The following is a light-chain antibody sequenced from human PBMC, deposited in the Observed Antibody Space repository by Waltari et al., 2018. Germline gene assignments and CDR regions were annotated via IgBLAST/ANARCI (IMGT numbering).Light chain of an antibody. CDR2: EVS. Sequence: DVVMTQSPLSLPVTLGQPASISCRSSQSLVDSDGNTYLNWFQQRPGQSPRRLMYEVSDRDSGVPDRFSGSGSGTDFTLKISRVEAEDLDIYYCMQGTHWPITFGQGTRLEIK. CDR3: MQGTHWPIT. J-gene: IGKJ5*01. CDR1: QSLVDSDGNTY. V-gene: IGKV2-30*01.